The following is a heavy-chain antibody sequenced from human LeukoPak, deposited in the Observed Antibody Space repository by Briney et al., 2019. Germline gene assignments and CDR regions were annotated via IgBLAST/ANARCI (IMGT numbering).Heavy chain of an antibody. D-gene: IGHD6-19*01. CDR3: ARDGPVAGSFDY. CDR1: GESLNGHY. Sequence: PSETLSLTCAVYGESLNGHYWSWIRQSPGKGLEWIGEGSDSGGTKFNPSLKSRASISADTSRNQFSLKLRSVTAADTAVYYCARDGPVAGSFDYWGQGTLVTVSS. J-gene: IGHJ4*02. V-gene: IGHV4-34*01. CDR2: GSDSGGT.